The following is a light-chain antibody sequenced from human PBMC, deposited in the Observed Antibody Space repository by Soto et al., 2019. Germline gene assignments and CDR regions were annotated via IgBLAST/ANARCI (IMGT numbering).Light chain of an antibody. Sequence: TQSPSTLSASVVDRVTITCLASQSISNWLAWYQQKPGQAPRLLIYDASNRATGIPARFSGSGSGTDFTLTISSLEPEDFAVYYCQQRSNWPPITFGQGTRLEIK. CDR1: QSISNW. CDR3: QQRSNWPPIT. CDR2: DAS. V-gene: IGKV3-11*01. J-gene: IGKJ5*01.